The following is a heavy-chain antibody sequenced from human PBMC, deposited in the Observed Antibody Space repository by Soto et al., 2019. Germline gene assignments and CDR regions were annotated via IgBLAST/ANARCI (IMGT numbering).Heavy chain of an antibody. J-gene: IGHJ4*02. CDR2: INTGNGNT. D-gene: IGHD3-22*01. CDR1: GYTFTNYA. V-gene: IGHV1-3*04. Sequence: VASVKVSCKASGYTFTNYAMHWGRQAPGQRLEWMGWINTGNGNTKFSQKFQGRVTITRDTSASTAYMELSSLRSEDTAVYYCAREWFTYFFDYWGQGTLVTVSS. CDR3: AREWFTYFFDY.